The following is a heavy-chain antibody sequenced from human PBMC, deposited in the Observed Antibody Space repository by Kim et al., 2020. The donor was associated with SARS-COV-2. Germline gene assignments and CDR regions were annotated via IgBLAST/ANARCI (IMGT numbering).Heavy chain of an antibody. V-gene: IGHV1-69*01. CDR3: ARDLISDGYGGYGY. J-gene: IGHJ4*02. Sequence: AQKFQGRVTITADESTSTAYMELSSLRSEDTAVYYCARDLISDGYGGYGYWGQGTLVTVSS. D-gene: IGHD5-12*01.